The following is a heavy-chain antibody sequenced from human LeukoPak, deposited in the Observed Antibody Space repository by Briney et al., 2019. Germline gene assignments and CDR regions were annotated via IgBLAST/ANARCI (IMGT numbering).Heavy chain of an antibody. V-gene: IGHV3-30*18. CDR1: GFTFSSYG. D-gene: IGHD3-10*01. CDR3: AKVPAGTYGSGSYDDY. Sequence: GGSLRLSCAASGFTFSSYGMHWVRQAPGKGLEWVAVISYDGSNKYYADSVKGRFTISRDNSKNTLYLQMNSLRPEDTAVYYCAKVPAGTYGSGSYDDYWGQGTLVTVSS. J-gene: IGHJ4*02. CDR2: ISYDGSNK.